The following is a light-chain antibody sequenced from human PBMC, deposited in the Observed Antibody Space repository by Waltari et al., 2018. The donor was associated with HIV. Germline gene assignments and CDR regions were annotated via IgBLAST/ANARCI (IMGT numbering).Light chain of an antibody. V-gene: IGKV1-33*01. CDR1: QDISNY. J-gene: IGKJ4*01. CDR3: QQYDTLPLT. CDR2: DVS. Sequence: DIQMTQSPSSLSSSVGDRVTITCQASQDISNYLNWYQQKPGKAPKLLIYDVSNLERGVPSRFSGSGSGTDFTFTITSLQPEDVATYYCQQYDTLPLTFGGGTKVEI.